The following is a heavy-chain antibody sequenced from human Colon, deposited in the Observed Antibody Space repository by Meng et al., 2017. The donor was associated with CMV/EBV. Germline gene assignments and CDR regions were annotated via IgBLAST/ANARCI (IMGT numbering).Heavy chain of an antibody. V-gene: IGHV4-39*07. CDR2: IYHNGNT. CDR3: VRDLRYLVTVL. Sequence: SETLSLTCSVSGASISSGAYYWAWIRQPPGKGLEWIGSIYHNGNTFYNASLKSRVTVSVDRSKNQFSLKLSSVTAADTAVYYCVRDLRYLVTVLWGQGMLVTVSS. J-gene: IGHJ4*02. D-gene: IGHD2-21*02. CDR1: GASISSGAYY.